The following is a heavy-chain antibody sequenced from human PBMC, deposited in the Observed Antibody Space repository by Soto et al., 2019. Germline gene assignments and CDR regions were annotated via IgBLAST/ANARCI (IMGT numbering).Heavy chain of an antibody. D-gene: IGHD3-3*01. CDR1: GGSFSGYY. V-gene: IGHV4-34*01. J-gene: IGHJ6*02. CDR3: ARNGSYYDFWSGYYFGGGMDV. CDR2: INHSGST. Sequence: SETLSLTCAVYGGSFSGYYWSWIRQPPGKGLEWIGEINHSGSTNYNPSLKSRVTISVDTSKNQFSLKLSSVTAADTAVYYCARNGSYYDFWSGYYFGGGMDVWGQGTTVT.